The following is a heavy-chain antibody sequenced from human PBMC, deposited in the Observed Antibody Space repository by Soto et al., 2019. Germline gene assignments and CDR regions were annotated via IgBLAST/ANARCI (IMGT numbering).Heavy chain of an antibody. J-gene: IGHJ3*02. CDR3: AILEGPTVTTLDAFDI. CDR2: IIPIFGAA. D-gene: IGHD4-17*01. CDR1: GGTFSSYA. Sequence: QVQLVQSGAEVKKPGSSVKVSCKASGGTFSSYAISWVRQAPGQGLEWMGGIIPIFGAANYAQKFQGRVTITAAESTNTAYMELSSLRSEDTAVYYCAILEGPTVTTLDAFDIWGQGTMVTVSS. V-gene: IGHV1-69*01.